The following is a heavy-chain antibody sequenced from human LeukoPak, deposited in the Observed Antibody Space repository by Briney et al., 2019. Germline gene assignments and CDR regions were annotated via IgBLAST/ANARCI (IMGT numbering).Heavy chain of an antibody. J-gene: IGHJ4*02. V-gene: IGHV3-49*04. CDR2: IRSKAYGGTT. D-gene: IGHD5-18*01. CDR3: TRRGYSYGTYYFDY. CDR1: GFTFGDYA. Sequence: GGSLRLSCTASGFTFGDYAMSWVRQAPGKGLEWVGFIRSKAYGGTTEHAASVKGRFTISRDDSKSIAYLQMNSLKTEDTAVYYCTRRGYSYGTYYFDYWGQGTLVTVSS.